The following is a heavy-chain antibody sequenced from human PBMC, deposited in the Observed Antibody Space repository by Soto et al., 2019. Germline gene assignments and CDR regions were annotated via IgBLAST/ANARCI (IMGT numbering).Heavy chain of an antibody. CDR2: INSDGSVA. D-gene: IGHD2-15*01. CDR1: GFTFSNYW. CDR3: ARGDCVGGSCYSVAGSFYSYMDA. V-gene: IGHV3-74*02. J-gene: IGHJ6*03. Sequence: EVQLVESGGGLVQPGGSLRLSCAASGFTFSNYWMYWVRQAPGKGLEWVSRINSDGSVASYADSVKGRLTISRDNVKNTLYLQMDSLRAEDTAVYYCARGDCVGGSCYSVAGSFYSYMDAWGKGTTVTVFS.